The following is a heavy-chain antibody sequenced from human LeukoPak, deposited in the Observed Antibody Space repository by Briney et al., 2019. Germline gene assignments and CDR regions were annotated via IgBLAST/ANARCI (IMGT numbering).Heavy chain of an antibody. Sequence: SETLSLTCTVSGGSITSSTYFWGWIRQPPGKGLEWIGFIYYSGSTNYNPSLKSRVTISVDTSKNQFSLKLSSVTAADTAVYYCARVIEGGYSYGSYYYYMDVWGKGTTVTISS. D-gene: IGHD5-18*01. J-gene: IGHJ6*03. CDR3: ARVIEGGYSYGSYYYYMDV. V-gene: IGHV4-61*05. CDR2: IYYSGST. CDR1: GGSITSSTYF.